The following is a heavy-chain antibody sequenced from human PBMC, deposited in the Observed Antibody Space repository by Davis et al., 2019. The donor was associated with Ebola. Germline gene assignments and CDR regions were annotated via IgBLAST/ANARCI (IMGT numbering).Heavy chain of an antibody. CDR3: AKGTGNYYYYGMDV. Sequence: GESLKISCAASGFTFSSYWMSWVRQAPGKGLEWVANIKQDGSEKYYVDSVKGRFTISRDNAKTTLYLQMNSLRAEDTAVYYCAKGTGNYYYYGMDVWGQGTTVTVSS. CDR2: IKQDGSEK. J-gene: IGHJ6*02. D-gene: IGHD3-10*01. CDR1: GFTFSSYW. V-gene: IGHV3-7*01.